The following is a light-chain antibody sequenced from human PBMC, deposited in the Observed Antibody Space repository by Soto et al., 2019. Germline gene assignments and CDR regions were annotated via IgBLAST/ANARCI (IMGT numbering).Light chain of an antibody. CDR1: QDISNY. Sequence: DIQMTQSPSSLSASVGDRVTITCHASQDISNYLNWYLQKPGKAPKLLIYDASNLETGVPSRFSGSGSGTDFTFTISSLQPEDIASYYCQQYDNLPYTFGQGTKLEIK. CDR3: QQYDNLPYT. J-gene: IGKJ2*01. V-gene: IGKV1-33*01. CDR2: DAS.